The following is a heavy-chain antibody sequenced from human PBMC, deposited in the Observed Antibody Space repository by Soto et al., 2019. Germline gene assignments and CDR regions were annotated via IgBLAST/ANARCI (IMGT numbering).Heavy chain of an antibody. J-gene: IGHJ4*02. CDR2: INPTSST. Sequence: VQLVQSGAEVKKPGASVKVSCKASGYTFTSYYMHWVRQAPVQGLEWMGIINPTSSTSYAQKFQGRVTMTRDTSTSTVYMELSSLRSEDTAVYYCARVYCSGGSCYGIDYWGQGTLVTVSS. CDR3: ARVYCSGGSCYGIDY. D-gene: IGHD2-15*01. V-gene: IGHV1-46*01. CDR1: GYTFTSYY.